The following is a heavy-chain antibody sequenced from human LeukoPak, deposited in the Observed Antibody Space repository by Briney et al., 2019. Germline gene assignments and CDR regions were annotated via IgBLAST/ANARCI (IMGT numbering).Heavy chain of an antibody. CDR3: ATSWGFAS. J-gene: IGHJ5*02. Sequence: GGSLRLSCAASGFTFSVHSMNWVRQAPGKGLEWVSHISSTSSYIYYADSVKGRFTISRDNAKNSLYLQMNSLRAEDTAVYYCATSWGFASWRQGTQVTVYS. CDR1: GFTFSVHS. V-gene: IGHV3-21*01. CDR2: ISSTSSYI. D-gene: IGHD2-2*01.